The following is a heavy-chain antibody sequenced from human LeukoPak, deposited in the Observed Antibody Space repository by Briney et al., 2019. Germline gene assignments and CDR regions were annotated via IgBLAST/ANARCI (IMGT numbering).Heavy chain of an antibody. CDR2: ISYDGSNK. J-gene: IGHJ5*02. D-gene: IGHD5-12*01. Sequence: GGSLRLSCAASGFTFSSYAMHWVRQAPGKGLEWVAVISYDGSNKYYADSVKGRFTISRDNSKNTLHLQMNSLRAEDTAVYYCAREVLRVWFDPWGQGTLVTVSS. CDR3: AREVLRVWFDP. CDR1: GFTFSSYA. V-gene: IGHV3-30-3*01.